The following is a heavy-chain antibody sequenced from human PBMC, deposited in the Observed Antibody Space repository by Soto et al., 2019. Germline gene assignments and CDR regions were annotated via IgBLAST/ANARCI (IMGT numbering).Heavy chain of an antibody. Sequence: QVQLVESGGGVVQPGRSLRLSCAASGFTFSSYGMHWVRQAPGKGLEWVAVISYDGSNKYYADSVKGRFTISRDNSKNTLYLQMNSLRDEDTAVYYCAEDGLNYYDSSGGMDVWGQGTTVTGSS. D-gene: IGHD3-22*01. CDR1: GFTFSSYG. CDR3: AEDGLNYYDSSGGMDV. V-gene: IGHV3-30*18. CDR2: ISYDGSNK. J-gene: IGHJ6*02.